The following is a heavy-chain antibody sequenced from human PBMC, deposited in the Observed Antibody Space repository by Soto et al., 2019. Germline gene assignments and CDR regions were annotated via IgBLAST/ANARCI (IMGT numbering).Heavy chain of an antibody. CDR3: ARSSGSAYWFDP. V-gene: IGHV1-18*01. J-gene: IGHJ5*02. CDR1: GYXXXXXX. CDR2: ISAYNGNT. Sequence: QVQLVQSGAEVKKPGASVKVSCKAXGYXXXXXXXXXXXXXXGXXLEWMGWISAYNGNTNYAQKLQGRVTMXTDTXXSXAXXXXXXXXSXXTAVYYCARSSGSAYWFDPWGQGTLVTVSS. D-gene: IGHD6-6*01.